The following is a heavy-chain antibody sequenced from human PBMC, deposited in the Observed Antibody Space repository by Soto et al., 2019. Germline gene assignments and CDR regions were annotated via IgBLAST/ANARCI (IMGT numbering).Heavy chain of an antibody. CDR3: ATDGYYFLPYYYYGMDV. D-gene: IGHD3-22*01. V-gene: IGHV3-48*02. CDR1: GFTFSSYS. J-gene: IGHJ6*02. CDR2: ISSSSSTI. Sequence: GGSLRLSCAASGFTFSSYSMNWVRQAPGKGLEWVSYISSSSSTIYYADSVKGRFTISRDNAKNSLYLQMNSLRDEDTAVYYCATDGYYFLPYYYYGMDVWGQGTTVTVSS.